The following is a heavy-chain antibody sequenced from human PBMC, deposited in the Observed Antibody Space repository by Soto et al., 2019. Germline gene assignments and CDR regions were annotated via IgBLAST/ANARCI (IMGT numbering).Heavy chain of an antibody. CDR1: GFTFSSYA. CDR3: AKVRRVFALVRGVRQYYFDY. Sequence: GGSLRLSCAASGFTFSSYAMSWVRQAPGKGLEWVSAISGSGGSTYYADSVKGRFTISRDNSKNTLYLQMNSLRAEDTAVYYCAKVRRVFALVRGVRQYYFDYWGQGTLVTVSS. D-gene: IGHD3-10*01. V-gene: IGHV3-23*01. J-gene: IGHJ4*02. CDR2: ISGSGGST.